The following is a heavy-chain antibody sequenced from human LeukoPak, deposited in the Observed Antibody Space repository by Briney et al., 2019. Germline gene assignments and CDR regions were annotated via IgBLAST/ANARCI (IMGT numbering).Heavy chain of an antibody. CDR3: ARDPQLGPFDY. J-gene: IGHJ4*02. CDR2: IYTSGRT. D-gene: IGHD6-6*01. Sequence: ETLSLTCTVSGGSISSYYWSWIRQPAGKGLEWIGRIYTSGRTNYNPSLKSRVTMSVDTSKKQFSLKLSSVTAADTAVYYCARDPQLGPFDYWGQGTPVTVSS. CDR1: GGSISSYY. V-gene: IGHV4-4*07.